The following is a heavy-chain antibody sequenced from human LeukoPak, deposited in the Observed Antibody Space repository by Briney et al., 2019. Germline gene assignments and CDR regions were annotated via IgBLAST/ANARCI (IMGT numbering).Heavy chain of an antibody. CDR1: GYTFTSYD. V-gene: IGHV1-8*01. D-gene: IGHD3-22*01. CDR2: MNPNSGNT. CDR3: ARERYYYDSSGSRSYYYYYGMDV. Sequence: GASVKVSCKASGYTFTSYDINWVRQAPGQGLEWMGWMNPNSGNTGYAQKFQGRVTMTRNTSISTAYMELGSLRSEDTAVYYCARERYYYDSSGSRSYYYYYGMDVWGQGTTVTVSS. J-gene: IGHJ6*02.